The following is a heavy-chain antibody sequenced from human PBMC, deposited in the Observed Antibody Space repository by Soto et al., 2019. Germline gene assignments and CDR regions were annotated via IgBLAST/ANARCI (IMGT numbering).Heavy chain of an antibody. CDR2: IHPNSGVT. D-gene: IGHD5-12*01. V-gene: IGHV1-2*02. CDR1: RYTFTDYY. J-gene: IGHJ4*02. Sequence: QVQLVQSGAEVKKPGASVKVSCKASRYTFTDYYMHWVRQSPGQGLEWMGWIHPNSGVTKFPQTFQGRVILPRDTSISTVYMELSRLKSDDTAVYYCARAGLTTLELATTYWGQGTLVTVSS. CDR3: ARAGLTTLELATTY.